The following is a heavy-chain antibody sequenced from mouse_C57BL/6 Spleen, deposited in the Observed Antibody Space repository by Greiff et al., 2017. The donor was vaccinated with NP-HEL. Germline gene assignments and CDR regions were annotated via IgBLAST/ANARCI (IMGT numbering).Heavy chain of an antibody. CDR2: IYPGDGDT. Sequence: VKLMESGPELVKPGASVKISCKASGYAFSSSWMNWVKQRPGKGLEWIGRIYPGDGDTNYNGKFKGKATLTADKSSSTAYMQLSSLTSEDSAVYFCALRNFDYWGQGTTLTVSS. D-gene: IGHD1-1*01. CDR3: ALRNFDY. J-gene: IGHJ2*01. V-gene: IGHV1-82*01. CDR1: GYAFSSSW.